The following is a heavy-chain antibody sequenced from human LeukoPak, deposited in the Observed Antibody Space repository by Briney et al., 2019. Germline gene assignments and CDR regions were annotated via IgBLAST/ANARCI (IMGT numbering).Heavy chain of an antibody. V-gene: IGHV3-53*01. Sequence: GGSLRPSCAASGFTVSSNYMSWVRQAPGKGLEWVSVIYSGGSTYYADSVKGRFTISRDNSKNTLYLQMNSLRAEDTAVYYCATSWYRKDYWGQGTLVTVSS. J-gene: IGHJ4*02. D-gene: IGHD2-15*01. CDR2: IYSGGST. CDR3: ATSWYRKDY. CDR1: GFTVSSNY.